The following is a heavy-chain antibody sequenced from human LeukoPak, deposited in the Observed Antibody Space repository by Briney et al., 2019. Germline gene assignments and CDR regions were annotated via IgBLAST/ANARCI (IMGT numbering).Heavy chain of an antibody. CDR1: GYTLTELS. D-gene: IGHD3-22*01. CDR2: FDPEDGGT. J-gene: IGHJ4*02. V-gene: IGHV1-24*01. CDR3: ATERNYYYDSSGYYFDY. Sequence: ASVKVSCKVSGYTLTELSMHWVRQAPGKGLEWMGGFDPEDGGTIYAQKFQGRVTMTEDTSTDTAYMELSSLRSEDTAVYYCATERNYYYDSSGYYFDYWGQGTLVTVSS.